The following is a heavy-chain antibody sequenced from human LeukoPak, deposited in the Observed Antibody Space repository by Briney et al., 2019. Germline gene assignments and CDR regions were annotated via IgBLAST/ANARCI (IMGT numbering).Heavy chain of an antibody. Sequence: GGSLRLSCAASGFTFSSYAMSWVRQAPGKGLEWVSAISGSGGSTYYADSVKGRFTISKDNSKNTLYLQMNSLRAEDTAVYYCAKDGVGMAAAGTFAFDYWGQGTLVTVSS. CDR2: ISGSGGST. J-gene: IGHJ4*02. CDR3: AKDGVGMAAAGTFAFDY. CDR1: GFTFSSYA. D-gene: IGHD6-13*01. V-gene: IGHV3-23*01.